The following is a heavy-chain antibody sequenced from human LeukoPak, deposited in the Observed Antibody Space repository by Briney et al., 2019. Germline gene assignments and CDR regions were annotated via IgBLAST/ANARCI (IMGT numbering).Heavy chain of an antibody. CDR1: GFTFSSYW. CDR2: IKQDGTEE. D-gene: IGHD3-10*02. V-gene: IGHV3-7*01. Sequence: GGSLRLSCAASGFTFSSYWMSWVRQAPGKGLEWVANIKQDGTEEYYVDSVKGRFTISRDNAKNSLYLQMNSLRAEDTAVYCCAELGITMIGGVWGKGTTVTVSS. J-gene: IGHJ6*04. CDR3: AELGITMIGGV.